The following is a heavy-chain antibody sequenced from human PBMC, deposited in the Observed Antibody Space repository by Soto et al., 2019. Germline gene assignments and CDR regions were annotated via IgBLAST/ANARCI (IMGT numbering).Heavy chain of an antibody. V-gene: IGHV1-18*01. CDR2: ISAYNGNT. CDR3: ARGNRIEAFDI. Sequence: ASVKVSCKASGYTFSSYGFSWVRQAPGQGLEWMGWISAYNGNTNYAQKFQGRVTMTTETSTSTAYMELRSLRSDDTAVYHCARGNRIEAFDIWGKGTMVTVSS. CDR1: GYTFSSYG. D-gene: IGHD2-15*01. J-gene: IGHJ3*02.